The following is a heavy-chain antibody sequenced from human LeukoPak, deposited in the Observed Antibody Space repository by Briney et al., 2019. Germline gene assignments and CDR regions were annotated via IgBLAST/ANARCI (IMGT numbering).Heavy chain of an antibody. D-gene: IGHD6-19*01. V-gene: IGHV1-69*13. CDR2: IIPIFGTA. CDR3: AIEGVAALPRYYYYYYMDV. J-gene: IGHJ6*03. CDR1: GGTFSSYA. Sequence: ASVKVSCKASGGTFSSYAISWVRQAPGQGLEWMGGIIPIFGTANYAQKFQGRVTITADESTSTAYMELSSLRSEDTAVYYYAIEGVAALPRYYYYYYMDVWGKGTTVTVSS.